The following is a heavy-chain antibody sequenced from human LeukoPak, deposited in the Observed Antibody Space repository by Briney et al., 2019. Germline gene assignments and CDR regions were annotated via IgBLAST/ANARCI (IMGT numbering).Heavy chain of an antibody. V-gene: IGHV1-69*04. CDR3: ARDPGPLDY. Sequence: GASVKVSCKASGGTFSSYAVSWVRQAPGQGLEWMGRIIPILGIANYAQKFQGRVTITADKSTSTAYMELSSLRSEDTAVYYCARDPGPLDYWGQGTLVTVSS. CDR2: IIPILGIA. CDR1: GGTFSSYA. J-gene: IGHJ4*02.